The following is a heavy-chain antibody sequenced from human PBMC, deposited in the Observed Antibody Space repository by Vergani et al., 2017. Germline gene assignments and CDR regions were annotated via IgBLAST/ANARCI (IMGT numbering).Heavy chain of an antibody. D-gene: IGHD5-12*01. CDR3: ANANAGNSGYDYLYYYHAMDV. CDR2: ISGSGGST. CDR1: GFTFNHYA. Sequence: EVQLLESGGDLVQPGGSLRLSCAASGFTFNHYAMNWVRQAPGKGLEWVSGISGSGGSTYYAGSVKGRFTISRDSSKNTLYLQMNSLSAGDTAVYYCANANAGNSGYDYLYYYHAMDVWGQGTMVTVSS. J-gene: IGHJ6*02. V-gene: IGHV3-23*01.